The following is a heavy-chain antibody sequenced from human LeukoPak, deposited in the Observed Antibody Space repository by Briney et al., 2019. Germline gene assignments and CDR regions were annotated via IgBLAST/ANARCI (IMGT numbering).Heavy chain of an antibody. D-gene: IGHD6-13*01. CDR2: INLSGGST. CDR3: ARDIAAADKRYYFDY. V-gene: IGHV1-46*01. CDR1: GYTFTSYY. J-gene: IGHJ4*02. Sequence: ASVKVSCKASGYTFTSYYIHWVRQAPGQGLEWMGIINLSGGSTTYAQKFQGRVTMTRDTSTSIVYMELSSLRSEDTAVYYCARDIAAADKRYYFDYWGQGTLVTVSS.